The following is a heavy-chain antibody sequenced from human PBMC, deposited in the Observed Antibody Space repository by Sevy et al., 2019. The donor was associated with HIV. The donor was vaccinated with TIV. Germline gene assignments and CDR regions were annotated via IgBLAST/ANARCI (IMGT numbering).Heavy chain of an antibody. CDR3: AKDFTGYNGMDV. Sequence: GGSLRLSCAVSGIIFTTSGMHWVRQAPGKGLEWVAVISYDGRNKFSGDSVKGRFTISRDNSTNILFLEMNSLRAEDTAVYYCAKDFTGYNGMDVWGQGTMVTVSS. V-gene: IGHV3-30*18. D-gene: IGHD3-9*01. J-gene: IGHJ6*02. CDR2: ISYDGRNK. CDR1: GIIFTTSG.